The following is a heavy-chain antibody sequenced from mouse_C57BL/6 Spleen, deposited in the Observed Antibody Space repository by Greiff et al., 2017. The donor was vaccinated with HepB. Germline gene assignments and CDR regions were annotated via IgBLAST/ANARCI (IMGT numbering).Heavy chain of an antibody. Sequence: EVQLVESGGGLVQPKGSLKLSCAASGFSFNTYAMNWVRQAPGKGLEWVARIRSKSNNYATYYADSVKDRFTISRDDSESMLYLQMNNLKTEDTAMYYCVRQAGGYYAMDYWGQGTSVTVSS. CDR1: GFSFNTYA. CDR2: IRSKSNNYAT. CDR3: VRQAGGYYAMDY. V-gene: IGHV10-1*01. J-gene: IGHJ4*01.